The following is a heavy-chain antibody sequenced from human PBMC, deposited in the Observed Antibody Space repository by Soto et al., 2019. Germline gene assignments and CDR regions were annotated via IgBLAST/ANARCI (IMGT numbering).Heavy chain of an antibody. V-gene: IGHV3-30-3*01. J-gene: IGHJ4*02. CDR2: ISYDGSNK. D-gene: IGHD4-17*01. CDR3: ARSPSTDGIDY. CDR1: GFTFSSYA. Sequence: QVQLVESGGGVVQPGRSLRLSCAASGFTFSSYAMHWVRQAPGKGLEWVAVISYDGSNKYYADSVKGRFTISRDNSKNTLYLQMNSLRAEDTAVYYCARSPSTDGIDYWGQGTLVTVSS.